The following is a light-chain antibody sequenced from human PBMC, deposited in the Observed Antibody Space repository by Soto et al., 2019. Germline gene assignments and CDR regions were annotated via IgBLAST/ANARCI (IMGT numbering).Light chain of an antibody. CDR1: DSNIGSNS. CDR3: AAWGASMSACV. J-gene: IGLJ1*01. Sequence: QSVLTQPPSASGTAGQVVTISCSGGDSNIGSNSVYWYQHLPRMAPKLLIYYNNQRPSGVPDRFSGPRSGTSASLAIVGLRYEDEAVYYCAAWGASMSACVLGNGTKVTVL. CDR2: YNN. V-gene: IGLV1-47*02.